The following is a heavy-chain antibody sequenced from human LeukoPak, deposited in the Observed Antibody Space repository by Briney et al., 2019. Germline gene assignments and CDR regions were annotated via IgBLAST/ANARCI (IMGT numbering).Heavy chain of an antibody. D-gene: IGHD6-13*01. V-gene: IGHV3-23*01. CDR3: AKGKYSSSWYFDY. Sequence: GGSLRLSCAASGFIFSSDGMSWVRQAPGKGLEWVSAISSSGGGTNYADSVKGQFTISRDNSKNTLYLQMNSLRAEDTAVYYCAKGKYSSSWYFDYWGQGTLVTVSS. CDR2: ISSSGGGT. J-gene: IGHJ4*02. CDR1: GFIFSSDG.